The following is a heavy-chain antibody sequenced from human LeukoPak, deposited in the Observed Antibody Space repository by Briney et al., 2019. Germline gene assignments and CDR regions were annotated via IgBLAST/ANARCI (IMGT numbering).Heavy chain of an antibody. V-gene: IGHV4-31*03. J-gene: IGHJ5*02. CDR1: GGSISSGGYY. CDR3: ARNHYNWFDP. CDR2: IYYSGST. Sequence: PSQTLSLTCTVSGGSISSGGYYWSWIRQHPGKGLEWIGYIYYSGSTYYNPSLKSRVTMSVDTSKNQFSLKLSSVTAVDTAVYYCARNHYNWFDPWGQGTLVTVSS.